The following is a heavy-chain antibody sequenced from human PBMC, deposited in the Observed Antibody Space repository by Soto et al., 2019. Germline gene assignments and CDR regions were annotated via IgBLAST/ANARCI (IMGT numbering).Heavy chain of an antibody. J-gene: IGHJ4*02. Sequence: PSETLSLTCTVSGGSISSGGYYWSWIRQHPGKGLEWIGYIYYSGSTYYNPSLRSRVTISVDTSKNQFSLKLSSVTAADTAVYYCARGANLGVVISRFDYWGQGTLVTVSS. CDR3: ARGANLGVVISRFDY. CDR1: GGSISSGGYY. V-gene: IGHV4-31*03. CDR2: IYYSGST. D-gene: IGHD3-3*01.